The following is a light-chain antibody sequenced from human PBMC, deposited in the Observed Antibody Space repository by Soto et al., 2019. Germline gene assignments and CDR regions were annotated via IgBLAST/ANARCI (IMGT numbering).Light chain of an antibody. CDR2: WAS. Sequence: DIVMTQSPDSLAVSLGERATINCKSSQTILYSSNNKNYLTWYQQKPGQPPKPLIYWASTRESGVPDRISGRGSGTDFTLTISSLQAEDVAVYYCQQYYSTPVTFGGGTKVEIK. V-gene: IGKV4-1*01. CDR3: QQYYSTPVT. J-gene: IGKJ4*01. CDR1: QTILYSSNNKNY.